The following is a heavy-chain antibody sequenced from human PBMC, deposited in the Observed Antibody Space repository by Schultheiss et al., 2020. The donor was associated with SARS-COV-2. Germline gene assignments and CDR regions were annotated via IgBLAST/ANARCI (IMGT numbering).Heavy chain of an antibody. V-gene: IGHV4-39*07. Sequence: SETLSLTCTVSGGSISSGGYYWSWIRQHPGKGLEWIGSIYHSGSTYYNPSLKSRVTISVDTSKNQLSLKLSSVTAADTAVYYCARVTMVQGVIIGEDYWGQGTLVTVSS. D-gene: IGHD3-10*01. J-gene: IGHJ4*02. CDR1: GGSISSGGYY. CDR2: IYHSGST. CDR3: ARVTMVQGVIIGEDY.